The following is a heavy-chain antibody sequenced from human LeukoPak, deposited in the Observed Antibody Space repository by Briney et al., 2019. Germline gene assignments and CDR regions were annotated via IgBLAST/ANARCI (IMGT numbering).Heavy chain of an antibody. D-gene: IGHD6-19*01. CDR3: ARGSSNYLDY. CDR1: GFTFSSYW. V-gene: IGHV3-74*01. J-gene: IGHJ4*02. Sequence: GGSLRLSCAASGFTFSSYWMHWVRQAPGKGLVWVSRINTDGSITDYADSVKGRFTISRDNAKNSLYLQMNSLRAEDTAVYYCARGSSNYLDYWGQGTLVTVSS. CDR2: INTDGSIT.